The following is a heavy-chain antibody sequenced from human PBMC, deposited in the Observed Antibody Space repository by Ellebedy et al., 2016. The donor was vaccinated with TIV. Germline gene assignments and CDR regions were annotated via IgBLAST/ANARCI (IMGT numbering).Heavy chain of an antibody. CDR2: VYYSGST. CDR1: GDSINSYY. V-gene: IGHV4-59*08. Sequence: MPSETLSLTCSVSGDSINSYYWNWIRQPPGKGLEWTGHVYYSGSTDYNPSLKSRVSISVDRSKNQFSLKLSSVTAADTAVYYCARQPYSSSCDYWGQGTLVTVSS. J-gene: IGHJ4*02. CDR3: ARQPYSSSCDY. D-gene: IGHD6-19*01.